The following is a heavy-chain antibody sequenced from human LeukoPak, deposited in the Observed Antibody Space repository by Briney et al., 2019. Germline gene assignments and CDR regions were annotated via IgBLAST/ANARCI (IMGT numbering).Heavy chain of an antibody. V-gene: IGHV4-30-4*08. J-gene: IGHJ3*02. CDR1: GVXMSSGAFY. CDR2: IYYSGST. Sequence: SQTLSLTCTVSGVXMSSGAFYWSWIRQHPGKGLEWFGNIYYSGSTYYNPSLKSRVTISVDRSKNQFSLKLTSVTAADTAVYYCARAFPFDDYGDPDAFDIWGQGTMVTVSS. D-gene: IGHD4-17*01. CDR3: ARAFPFDDYGDPDAFDI.